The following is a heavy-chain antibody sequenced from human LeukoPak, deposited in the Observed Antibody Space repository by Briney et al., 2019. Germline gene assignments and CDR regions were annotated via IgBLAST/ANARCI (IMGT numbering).Heavy chain of an antibody. CDR2: ISGSGDNT. J-gene: IGHJ4*02. CDR1: GFTFSSYA. V-gene: IGHV3-23*01. D-gene: IGHD4-17*01. CDR3: AKDADDYGDFYYYFDY. Sequence: GGSLRLSCAASGFTFSSYAMSWVRQAPGKGLEWVSGISGSGDNTYYADSVKGRFTISRDNSKNTLYLQMNSLRAEDTALYYCAKDADDYGDFYYYFDYWGQGTLVTVSS.